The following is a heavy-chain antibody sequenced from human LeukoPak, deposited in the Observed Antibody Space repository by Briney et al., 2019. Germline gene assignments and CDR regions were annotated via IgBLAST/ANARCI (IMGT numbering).Heavy chain of an antibody. CDR1: GFTFSSYS. CDR3: AKDPSTLTLTDDY. Sequence: GGSLRLPCAASGFTFSSYSMTWVRQAPGKGLQWVSTINTSGSRTHYADSVKGRFTISRDNSKNTLYLQMNSLRAEDTAVYYCAKDPSTLTLTDDYWGQGTLVTVSS. CDR2: INTSGSRT. V-gene: IGHV3-23*01. J-gene: IGHJ4*02.